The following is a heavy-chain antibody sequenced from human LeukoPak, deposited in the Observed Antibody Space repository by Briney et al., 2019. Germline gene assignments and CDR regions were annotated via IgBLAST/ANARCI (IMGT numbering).Heavy chain of an antibody. CDR2: ISGNGNNI. V-gene: IGHV3-43*02. CDR1: GFPFEDYA. D-gene: IGHD3-3*01. CDR3: AKDLPQYYDFWSGYYGGFDY. J-gene: IGHJ4*02. Sequence: GGPLTLSWGPSGFPFEDYAMHWVRQGPGKGAEWVSLISGNGNNIFYADSVKGRFTISRDNSKNSLYLQMNSLRTEDTALYYCAKDLPQYYDFWSGYYGGFDYWGQGTLVTVSS.